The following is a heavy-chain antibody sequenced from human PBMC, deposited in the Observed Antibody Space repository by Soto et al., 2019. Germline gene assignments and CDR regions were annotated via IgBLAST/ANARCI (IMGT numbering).Heavy chain of an antibody. CDR2: INHSGST. J-gene: IGHJ4*02. CDR1: GGSFSGYY. Sequence: SETLSLTCGVYGGSFSGYYWSWIGRPPGKGLEWIGEINHSGSTNYNPSLKSRVTISVDTSKNQFSLKLSSVTAADTAVYYCARGSTLYCSSTSCYGLDFDYWGQGTLVTVSS. V-gene: IGHV4-34*01. D-gene: IGHD2-2*01. CDR3: ARGSTLYCSSTSCYGLDFDY.